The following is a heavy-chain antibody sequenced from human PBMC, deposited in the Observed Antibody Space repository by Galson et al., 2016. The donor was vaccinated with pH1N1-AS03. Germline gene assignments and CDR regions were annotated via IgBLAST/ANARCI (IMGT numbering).Heavy chain of an antibody. V-gene: IGHV3-11*04. CDR3: VRVSGGSRLLIFDF. CDR2: ISSSSSPI. Sequence: SLRLSCAASGFTFSDYDMSWIRQAPGKGLEWVSSISSSSSPIYYADSVKGRFTTSRDNAKNSVYLQMNSLRAEDTAVYYCVRVSGGSRLLIFDFWGQGTLVTVSS. J-gene: IGHJ4*02. CDR1: GFTFSDYD. D-gene: IGHD3-10*02.